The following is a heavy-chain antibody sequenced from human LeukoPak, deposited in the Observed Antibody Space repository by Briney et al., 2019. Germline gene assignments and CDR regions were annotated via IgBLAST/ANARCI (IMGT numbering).Heavy chain of an antibody. CDR1: GFIFSSYG. CDR2: TNTDGSST. D-gene: IGHD4-23*01. J-gene: IGHJ1*01. Sequence: PGRSLRLSCAASGFIFSSYGMYWVRQAPGKGLVWVSGTNTDGSSTMYADSVRGRFTIARDNAKNTLYLQMNSLRAEDTAVYYCYGANAEHWGQGTLVTVSS. CDR3: YGANAEH. V-gene: IGHV3-74*03.